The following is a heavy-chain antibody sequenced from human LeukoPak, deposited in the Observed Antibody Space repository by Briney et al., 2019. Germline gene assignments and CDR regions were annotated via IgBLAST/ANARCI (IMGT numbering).Heavy chain of an antibody. V-gene: IGHV3-30*04. CDR1: GFTFSSYA. D-gene: IGHD6-13*01. Sequence: GGSLRLSCAASGFTFSSYAMHWVRQAPGKGLEWVAVISYDGSNKYYADSVKGRFTISRDNSKNTLYLQMNSLRAEDTAVYYCARDGIVSSWHYYYYYMDVWGKGTTVTVSS. J-gene: IGHJ6*03. CDR3: ARDGIVSSWHYYYYYMDV. CDR2: ISYDGSNK.